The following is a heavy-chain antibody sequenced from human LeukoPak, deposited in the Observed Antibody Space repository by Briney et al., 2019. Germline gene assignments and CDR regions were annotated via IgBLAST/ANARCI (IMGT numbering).Heavy chain of an antibody. J-gene: IGHJ4*02. Sequence: PSQTLSLTCTVSGGSISSDDYSWSWIRQPPGKGLEWIGHIYYSGSTYYNPSLKSRVTISVDTSKNQFSLKLSSVTAADTAVCYCARDFAEGDYGKFDYWGQGTLVTVSS. D-gene: IGHD4/OR15-4a*01. V-gene: IGHV4-30-4*08. CDR1: GGSISSDDYS. CDR3: ARDFAEGDYGKFDY. CDR2: IYYSGST.